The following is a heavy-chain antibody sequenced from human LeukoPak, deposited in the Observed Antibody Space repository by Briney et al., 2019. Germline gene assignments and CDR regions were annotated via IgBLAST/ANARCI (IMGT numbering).Heavy chain of an antibody. CDR3: ARGLSPTYSSSSGYFDY. J-gene: IGHJ4*02. CDR1: GFIVSSNY. D-gene: IGHD6-6*01. CDR2: IYSGGST. Sequence: GGSLRLSCAASGFIVSSNYMTWVRQAPGKGLEWVSVIYSGGSTHYADSVKGRFTISRDNSKNTVYLQMNGLRAEDTAVYYCARGLSPTYSSSSGYFDYWGQGTLVTVSS. V-gene: IGHV3-53*01.